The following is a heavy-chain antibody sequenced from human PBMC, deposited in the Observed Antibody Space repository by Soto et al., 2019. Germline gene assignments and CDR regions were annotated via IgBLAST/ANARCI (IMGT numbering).Heavy chain of an antibody. CDR3: AMLGGWSGGSSGMDV. V-gene: IGHV3-72*01. CDR1: GLIFSDYH. J-gene: IGHJ6*02. Sequence: EVQLVESGGGLVQPGGSLRLSCSASGLIFSDYHMDWVRQAPGQGVEWVGRIRRKANSYTTEYAASVKGRFTISRDDAKNSLYIQMNSLTSEDTAVYYSAMLGGWSGGSSGMDVWGQGTTVTVSS. CDR2: IRRKANSYTT. D-gene: IGHD6-19*01.